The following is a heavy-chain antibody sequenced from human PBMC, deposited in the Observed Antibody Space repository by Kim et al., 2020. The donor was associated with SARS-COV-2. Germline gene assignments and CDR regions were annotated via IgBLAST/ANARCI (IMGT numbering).Heavy chain of an antibody. D-gene: IGHD3-9*01. CDR1: GFTFSSYG. J-gene: IGHJ6*04. CDR3: AREHKYSDILTSYFPPQGVYYYYGIDV. V-gene: IGHV3-33*01. Sequence: GGSLRLSCAASGFTFSSYGMHWVRQAPGKGLEWVAVIWYDGSNKYYADSVKGRFTISRDNSKNTLYLQMNSLRAEDTAVYYCAREHKYSDILTSYFPPQGVYYYYGIDVWAGSTTDTVPS. CDR2: IWYDGSNK.